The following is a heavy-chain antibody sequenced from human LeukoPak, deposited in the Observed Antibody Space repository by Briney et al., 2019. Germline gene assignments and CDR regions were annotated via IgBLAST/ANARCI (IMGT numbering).Heavy chain of an antibody. CDR2: ICYSGST. D-gene: IGHD4-11*01. V-gene: IGHV4-59*08. J-gene: IGHJ5*02. Sequence: SETLSLTCTVSGVSISSYCWSWIRQPPGKGLEWIGSICYSGSTNYNPSLKSRVTVSLDTSKNQFSLKLNSVTATDTALYSCARRVVESAATTERNWFDPWGQGTLVTVSS. CDR1: GVSISSYC. CDR3: ARRVVESAATTERNWFDP.